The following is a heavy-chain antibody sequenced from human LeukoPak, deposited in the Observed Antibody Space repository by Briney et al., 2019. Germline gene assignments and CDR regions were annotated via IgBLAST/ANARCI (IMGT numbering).Heavy chain of an antibody. V-gene: IGHV4-34*01. D-gene: IGHD3-3*01. J-gene: IGHJ4*02. CDR1: GGSVRAYY. CDR3: ARVPLRFLEPFDY. Sequence: SETLSLTCAVSGGSVRAYYWSWIRQPPEKGLEWIGEISHRGRTHYTQSLQSRVTMSVDTSKNHFALNLNSVTAADTAVYYCARVPLRFLEPFDYWGQGILVTVSS. CDR2: ISHRGRT.